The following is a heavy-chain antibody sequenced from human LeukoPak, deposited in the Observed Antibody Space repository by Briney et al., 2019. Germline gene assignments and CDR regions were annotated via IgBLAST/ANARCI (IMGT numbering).Heavy chain of an antibody. CDR3: ASLAGDI. CDR2: IHSGGST. D-gene: IGHD6-19*01. V-gene: IGHV3-66*02. Sequence: GGSLRLSCAASAFTVSSHYMSWVRQAPGKGLEWVSVIHSGGSTYHADSVKGRFTISRDSSKNTVYLQMNSMRVEDTAVYYCASLAGDIWGQGTMVTVSS. CDR1: AFTVSSHY. J-gene: IGHJ3*02.